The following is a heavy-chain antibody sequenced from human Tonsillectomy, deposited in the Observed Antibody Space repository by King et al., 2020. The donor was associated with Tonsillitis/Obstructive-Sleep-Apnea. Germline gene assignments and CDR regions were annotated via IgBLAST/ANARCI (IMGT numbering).Heavy chain of an antibody. CDR2: ISSSGSTI. Sequence: VQLVESGGGSVQPGGSLRLSCAASGFTFSSYEMNWVRQAPGKGLEWVSYISSSGSTIYYADSVKGRFTISRDNAKNSLYLHMNSLRAEDTAVYYCARDRAAGTFDYWGQGTLVTVSS. D-gene: IGHD6-13*01. J-gene: IGHJ4*02. V-gene: IGHV3-48*03. CDR1: GFTFSSYE. CDR3: ARDRAAGTFDY.